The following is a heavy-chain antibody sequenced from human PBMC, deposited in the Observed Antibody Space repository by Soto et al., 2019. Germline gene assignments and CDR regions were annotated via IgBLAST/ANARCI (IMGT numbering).Heavy chain of an antibody. J-gene: IGHJ4*02. D-gene: IGHD6-13*01. CDR3: PKDLKIAAAGNRGY. Sequence: PGGSLRLSCAASGFTFSSYGMHWVRQAPGKGLEWVAVISYDGSNKYYADSVKGRFTISRDNSKNTLYLQMNSLRAEDTAVYYCPKDLKIAAAGNRGYWGQGTLVTVSS. CDR1: GFTFSSYG. V-gene: IGHV3-30*18. CDR2: ISYDGSNK.